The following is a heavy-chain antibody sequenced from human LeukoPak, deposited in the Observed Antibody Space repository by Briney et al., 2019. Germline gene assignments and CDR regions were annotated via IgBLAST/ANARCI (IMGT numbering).Heavy chain of an antibody. CDR1: GGSFSGYY. J-gene: IGHJ4*02. CDR2: INHSGST. Sequence: SETLSLTCAVYGGSFSGYYWSWVRQPPGKGLEWIGEINHSGSTNYNPSLKSRVTISVDTSKNQFSLKLSSVTAADTAVYYCASRTSTVTTSHYFDYWGQGTLVTVSS. D-gene: IGHD4-17*01. CDR3: ASRTSTVTTSHYFDY. V-gene: IGHV4-34*01.